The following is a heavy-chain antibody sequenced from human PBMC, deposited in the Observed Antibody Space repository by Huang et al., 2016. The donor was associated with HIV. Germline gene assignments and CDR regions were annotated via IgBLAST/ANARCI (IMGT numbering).Heavy chain of an antibody. CDR2: IYTSGTT. D-gene: IGHD6-19*01. CDR3: ASNGYSSGSLDY. Sequence: QVQLQESGPGLVKPSQTLSLTCIVSGGSVSSGFYYWSWIRQPAGKGLEWIGHIYTSGTTKYNPSLKSRVTRSLDTSKKQFSLKLSSVTAADTAVYYCASNGYSSGSLDYWGQGTLVTVSS. J-gene: IGHJ4*02. V-gene: IGHV4-61*09. CDR1: GGSVSSGFYY.